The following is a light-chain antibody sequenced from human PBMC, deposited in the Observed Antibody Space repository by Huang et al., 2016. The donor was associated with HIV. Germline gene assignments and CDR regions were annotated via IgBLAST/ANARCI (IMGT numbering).Light chain of an antibody. CDR2: GAS. CDR3: QQSAVTPRT. J-gene: IGKJ2*01. CDR1: QNINRY. V-gene: IGKV1-39*01. Sequence: DIQITQSPSSLSASVGDRVIITCRASQNINRYLNWYQQQPGKAPKLLISGASKLQCGVPSSFSGSGSGTHFTLAISSLQPEDSATYYCQQSAVTPRTFGQGTKLEI.